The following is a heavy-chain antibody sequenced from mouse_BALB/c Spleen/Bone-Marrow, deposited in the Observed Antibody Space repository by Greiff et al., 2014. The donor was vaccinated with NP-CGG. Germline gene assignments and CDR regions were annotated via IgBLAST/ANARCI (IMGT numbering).Heavy chain of an antibody. CDR2: IDPANGNT. CDR3: AMYYYGSSLFAY. D-gene: IGHD1-1*01. J-gene: IGHJ3*01. V-gene: IGHV14-3*02. Sequence: EVHLVESGAELVKPGASVKLSCTASGFNIKDTYMHWVKQRPEQGLEWIGRIDPANGNTKYDPKFQGKATITADTSSNTAYLQLSGLTSEDTAVYYCAMYYYGSSLFAYWGQGTLVTVSA. CDR1: GFNIKDTY.